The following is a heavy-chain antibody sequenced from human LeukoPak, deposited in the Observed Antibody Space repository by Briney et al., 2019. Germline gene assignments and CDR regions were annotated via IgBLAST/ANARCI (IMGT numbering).Heavy chain of an antibody. J-gene: IGHJ4*02. V-gene: IGHV3-30*02. Sequence: GGSLRLSCAASGFTFSSYGMHWVRQAPGKGLEWVAFIRYDGSNKYYADSVKGRFTISRDNSKNTLYLQMNSLRAGDTAVYYCAKDNDFWSGYPFDYWGQGTLVTVSS. CDR1: GFTFSSYG. CDR3: AKDNDFWSGYPFDY. D-gene: IGHD3-3*01. CDR2: IRYDGSNK.